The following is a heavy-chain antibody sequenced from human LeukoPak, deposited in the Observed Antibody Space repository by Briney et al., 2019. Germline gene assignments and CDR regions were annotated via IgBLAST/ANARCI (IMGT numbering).Heavy chain of an antibody. V-gene: IGHV4-34*01. D-gene: IGHD6-13*01. CDR3: ASFSSSFSFDY. J-gene: IGHJ4*02. Sequence: KPSETLSLTCAVYGGSFSGYYWSWIRQPPGKGLEWIGEINHSGSTNYNPSLKSRVTISVDTSKSQFSLKLSSVTAADTAVYYCASFSSSFSFDYWGQGTLVTVSS. CDR2: INHSGST. CDR1: GGSFSGYY.